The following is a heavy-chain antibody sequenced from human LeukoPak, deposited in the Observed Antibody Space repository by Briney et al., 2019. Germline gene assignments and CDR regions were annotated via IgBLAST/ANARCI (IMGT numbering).Heavy chain of an antibody. CDR2: IYTSGST. Sequence: SETLSLTCTVSGGSISSYYWSWIRQPAGKGLEWIGRIYTSGSTNYNPSLKSRVTMSVDTSKNQFSLKLSSVTAADTAVYYCARGKDYYDSSGYYYSDWFDPWGQGTLVTVSS. CDR3: ARGKDYYDSSGYYYSDWFDP. J-gene: IGHJ5*02. D-gene: IGHD3-22*01. CDR1: GGSISSYY. V-gene: IGHV4-4*07.